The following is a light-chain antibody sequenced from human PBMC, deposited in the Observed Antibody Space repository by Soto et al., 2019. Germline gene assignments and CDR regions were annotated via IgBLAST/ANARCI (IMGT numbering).Light chain of an antibody. Sequence: EIVLTQSPGTLSLSPGERATLSCRASQSVSSSYLAWYQQKPGQAPRLLIYGASSRATGIPDRFSGSGSGTDFTLTISRLEPEDFAVYYCQQYGSSPYTFGQGNKLEI. CDR2: GAS. V-gene: IGKV3-20*01. CDR1: QSVSSSY. J-gene: IGKJ2*01. CDR3: QQYGSSPYT.